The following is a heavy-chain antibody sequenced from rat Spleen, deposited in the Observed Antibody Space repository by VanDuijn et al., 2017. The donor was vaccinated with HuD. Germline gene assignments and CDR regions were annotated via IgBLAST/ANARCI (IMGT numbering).Heavy chain of an antibody. CDR2: ISYDGFKT. D-gene: IGHD2-7*01. J-gene: IGHJ1*01. Sequence: EVQLVESGGGLVQPGNSLKLSCAASGFTFSNYDMAWVRQAPTKGLEWVTTISYDGFKTYYRDSVKGRFTISRDNAKSTLYLQMDSLRSEDTATYYCARQGYLRDWYFDFWGPGTMVTVSS. CDR1: GFTFSNYD. V-gene: IGHV5S23*01. CDR3: ARQGYLRDWYFDF.